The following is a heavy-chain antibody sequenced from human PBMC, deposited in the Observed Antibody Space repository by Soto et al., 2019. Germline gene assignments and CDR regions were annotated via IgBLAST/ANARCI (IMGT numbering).Heavy chain of an antibody. V-gene: IGHV3-7*01. CDR1: GFTFSSYW. CDR3: ARERDIVVVVAATLGAFDI. D-gene: IGHD2-15*01. CDR2: IKQDGSEK. Sequence: GGSLRLSCAASGFTFSSYWMSWVRQAPGKGLEWVANIKQDGSEKYYVDSVKGRFTISRDNAKNSLYLQMNSLRAEDTAVYYCARERDIVVVVAATLGAFDIWGQGTMVTVSS. J-gene: IGHJ3*02.